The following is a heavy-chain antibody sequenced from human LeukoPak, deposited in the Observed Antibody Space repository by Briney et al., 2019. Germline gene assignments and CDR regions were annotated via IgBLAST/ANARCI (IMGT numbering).Heavy chain of an antibody. CDR2: ISYDGNTI. Sequence: GGSLRLSCAASGFTFSASSMHWVRQAPGKGLQWVAVISYDGNTIHYADSVKGRFTISRDTSKNTLYLQMNSLRTEDTAVYYCARSGGLQKFDYWGQGTLVTVSS. CDR1: GFTFSASS. V-gene: IGHV3-30-3*01. D-gene: IGHD4-11*01. CDR3: ARSGGLQKFDY. J-gene: IGHJ4*02.